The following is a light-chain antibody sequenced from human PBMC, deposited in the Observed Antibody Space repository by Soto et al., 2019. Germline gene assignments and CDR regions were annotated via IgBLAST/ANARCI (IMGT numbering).Light chain of an antibody. CDR1: SSDIGGHNF. V-gene: IGLV2-14*03. CDR3: SSYTRSSNPYV. CDR2: DVN. J-gene: IGLJ1*01. Sequence: QSVLTQPASVSGSPGQSITISCTGTSSDIGGHNFVSWYQHHPGKAPKLMIFDVNNRPSGVSNRFSGSKSANTASLTISGLQAEDEADYYCSSYTRSSNPYVFGTGTKVTVL.